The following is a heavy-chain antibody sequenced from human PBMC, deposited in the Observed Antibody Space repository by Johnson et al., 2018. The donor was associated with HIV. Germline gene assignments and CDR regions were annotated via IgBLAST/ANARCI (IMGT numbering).Heavy chain of an antibody. CDR1: GFTFSGYW. CDR2: IKQDGREK. D-gene: IGHD1-26*01. V-gene: IGHV3-7*05. Sequence: VQVVESGGGLVQPGGSLRLSCAASGFTFSGYWMNWVRQAPGKGLEWVANIKQDGREKYYVDSVKGRFTISRDNAKNSLFLQMNSLRAEDTAVYYCAAPSLGGATFDAFDIWGQGTMVTVSS. J-gene: IGHJ3*02. CDR3: AAPSLGGATFDAFDI.